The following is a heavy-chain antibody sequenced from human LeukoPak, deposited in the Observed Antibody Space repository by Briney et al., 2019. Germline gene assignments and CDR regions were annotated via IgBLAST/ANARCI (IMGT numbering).Heavy chain of an antibody. V-gene: IGHV3-23*01. D-gene: IGHD6-6*01. CDR1: GFAFSTYG. CDR2: ISAGGGGT. CDR3: VKTFQYSSNWYDY. J-gene: IGHJ5*01. Sequence: GGSLRLSCAASGFAFSTYGMHWLRQAPGKGLEWVSSISAGGGGTSYADSVKGRITISRDNSKNTVYLQMNSLRAEDTAVYFCVKTFQYSSNWYDYWGQGTLVTVSS.